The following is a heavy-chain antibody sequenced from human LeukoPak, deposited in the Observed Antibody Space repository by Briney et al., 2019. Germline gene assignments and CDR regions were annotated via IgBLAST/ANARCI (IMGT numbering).Heavy chain of an antibody. D-gene: IGHD5-12*01. CDR3: ARDLVATIGLGIFDY. V-gene: IGHV3-7*01. J-gene: IGHJ4*02. CDR1: GLTFSSYW. CDR2: IRQDGSEK. Sequence: GGSLRLSCAASGLTFSSYWMSWVRQAPGKGLEWVANIRQDGSEKYYVDSVKGRFTISRDNAKNSLYLQMNSLRAEDTAVYYCARDLVATIGLGIFDYWGQGTLVTVSS.